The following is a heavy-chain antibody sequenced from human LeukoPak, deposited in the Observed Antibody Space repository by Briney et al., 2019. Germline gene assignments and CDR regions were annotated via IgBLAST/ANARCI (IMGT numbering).Heavy chain of an antibody. CDR2: IKQDGSEK. J-gene: IGHJ4*02. CDR1: GFTFSRYW. V-gene: IGHV3-7*01. Sequence: GGSLRLSCVASGFTFSRYWMTWVRQAPGKGLEWVANIKQDGSEKYYVDSVKGRFTISRDNAKNSLYLHMHSFRAEDTAVYYCARRWEGFNYWGQGTLVTVSS. D-gene: IGHD1-26*01. CDR3: ARRWEGFNY.